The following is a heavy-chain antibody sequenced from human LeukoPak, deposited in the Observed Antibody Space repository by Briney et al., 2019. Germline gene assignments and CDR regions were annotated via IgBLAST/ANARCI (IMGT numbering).Heavy chain of an antibody. CDR1: GFTFSSYA. Sequence: PGGSLRLSCAASGFTFSSYATGWVRQAPGKGLEWVSGISGSAGSTSYTGSVQGRFTVSRDNSKNTLYLQMNSLTVEDTAVYYCAKEGTTAVVMNYYFDHWGQGTLVTVSS. CDR2: ISGSAGST. D-gene: IGHD4-23*01. CDR3: AKEGTTAVVMNYYFDH. J-gene: IGHJ4*02. V-gene: IGHV3-23*01.